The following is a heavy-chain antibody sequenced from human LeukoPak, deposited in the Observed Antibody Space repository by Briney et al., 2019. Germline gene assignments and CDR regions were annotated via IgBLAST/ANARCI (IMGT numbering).Heavy chain of an antibody. CDR3: ARHPSSGYYYDYYYGMDV. D-gene: IGHD3-22*01. CDR2: IYCSGST. V-gene: IGHV4-39*01. CDR1: GGSISSSSYY. J-gene: IGHJ6*02. Sequence: SSETLSLTCTVSGGSISSSSYYWGWIRQPPGKGLEWIGSIYCSGSTYYNPSLKSRVTISVDTSKNQFSLKLSSVTAADTAVYYCARHPSSGYYYDYYYGMDVWGQGTTVTVSS.